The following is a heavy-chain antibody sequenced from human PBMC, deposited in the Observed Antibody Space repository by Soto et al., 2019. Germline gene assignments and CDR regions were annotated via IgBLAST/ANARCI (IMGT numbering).Heavy chain of an antibody. Sequence: XGSLRLSCTAAGFAFNNFAIHWVRQAPGKGLEWVAVISYDGSNKYYADSVKGRFTISRDNSKNTVYLQMNSLRADDTAVYYCARPTSGSPPRNYYYGMDVRGQGTTVTVSS. J-gene: IGHJ6*02. CDR2: ISYDGSNK. CDR1: GFAFNNFA. CDR3: ARPTSGSPPRNYYYGMDV. D-gene: IGHD1-26*01. V-gene: IGHV3-30*04.